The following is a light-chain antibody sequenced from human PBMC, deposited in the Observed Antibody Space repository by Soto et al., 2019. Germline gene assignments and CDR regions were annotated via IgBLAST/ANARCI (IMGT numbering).Light chain of an antibody. CDR3: QQYKSYTLT. Sequence: DIHMTKSPSTVPASVGARVTVPXRANPSIRRWVAWYQQHPGXAPKXXXYTXSSLERGVPSRLSGSGSGTEFTLTISSLQPEDFATYYCQQYKSYTLTFGQGTKVDI. J-gene: IGKJ1*01. CDR1: PSIRRW. V-gene: IGKV1-5*03. CDR2: TXS.